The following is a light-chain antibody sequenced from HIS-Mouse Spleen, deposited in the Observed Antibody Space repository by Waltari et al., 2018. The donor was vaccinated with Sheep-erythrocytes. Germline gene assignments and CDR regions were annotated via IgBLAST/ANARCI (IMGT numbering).Light chain of an antibody. CDR2: EGS. V-gene: IGLV2-14*02. CDR1: SSDVGSYNL. Sequence: QSALTQPASVSGSPGQSIPISCPGTSSDVGSYNLVSWYQQHPGKAPKLMIYEGSKRPSGVSNRFSGSKSGNTASLAISGLRSEDEADYYCAAWDDSLSGVVFGGGTKLTVL. CDR3: AAWDDSLSGVV. J-gene: IGLJ2*01.